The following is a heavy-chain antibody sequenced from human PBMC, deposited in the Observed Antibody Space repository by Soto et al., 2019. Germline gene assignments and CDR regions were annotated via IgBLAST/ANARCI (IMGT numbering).Heavy chain of an antibody. CDR3: ARSIVVVTARDY. CDR1: GYTCTTDA. V-gene: IGHV1-3*05. CDR2: INAGNGNT. D-gene: IGHD2-21*02. J-gene: IGHJ4*02. Sequence: QGHLVQSGAEEKKRGASVKVSCKPSGYTCTTDAMHLVRQSPGQRLECMGWINAGNGNTKYSQKFQGRVTITRDTSASTAYMELSSLRSEDTAVYYCARSIVVVTARDYWGQGTLVTVSS.